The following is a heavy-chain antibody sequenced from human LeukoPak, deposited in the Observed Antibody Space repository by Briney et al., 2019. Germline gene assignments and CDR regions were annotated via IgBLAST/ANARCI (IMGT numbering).Heavy chain of an antibody. CDR1: GFTFSSYA. V-gene: IGHV3-21*05. CDR2: ISSSSSYT. Sequence: GASLRLSCAASGFTFSSYAMSWARQAPGKGLEWVSYISSSSSYTNYADSVKGRFTISRDNAKNSLYLQMNSLRAEDTAVYYCARVIAAAGVIYYFDYWGQGTLVTVSS. D-gene: IGHD6-13*01. J-gene: IGHJ4*02. CDR3: ARVIAAAGVIYYFDY.